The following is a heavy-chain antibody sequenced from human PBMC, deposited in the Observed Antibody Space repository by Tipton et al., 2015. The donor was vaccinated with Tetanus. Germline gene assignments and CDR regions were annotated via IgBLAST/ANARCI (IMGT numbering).Heavy chain of an antibody. V-gene: IGHV1-46*01. Sequence: QLVQSGAEVKKPGASVKVSCKASGYTFTGYYMHWVRQAPGQGLEWMGIINPSGGSTGYAQKFQGRVTMTRDTSTSTVYMELSSLRSEDTAVYYCSRGLVEGNYPYYFDYWGQGTLVTVSS. D-gene: IGHD1-7*01. J-gene: IGHJ4*02. CDR1: GYTFTGYY. CDR2: INPSGGST. CDR3: SRGLVEGNYPYYFDY.